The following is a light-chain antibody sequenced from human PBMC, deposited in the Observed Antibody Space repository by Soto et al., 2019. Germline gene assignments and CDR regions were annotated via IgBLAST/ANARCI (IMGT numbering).Light chain of an antibody. V-gene: IGLV1-51*01. CDR2: DND. J-gene: IGLJ7*01. CDR1: GSNIGSNS. CDR3: GTWESYLSVGV. Sequence: QSVLTQPPSVSAAPGQTVTLSCSGGGSNIGSNSVSWYQQVPGTAPKLLLYDNDKRPSGIPDRFSGSKSGTSATLGITGLQTADEADYYCGTWESYLSVGVFGGGTQLTVL.